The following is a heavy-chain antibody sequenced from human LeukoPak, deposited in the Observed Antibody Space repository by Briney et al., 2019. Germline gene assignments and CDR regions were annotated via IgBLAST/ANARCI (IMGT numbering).Heavy chain of an antibody. V-gene: IGHV1-2*06. CDR1: GYTFTGYY. CDR3: ARGTYYYDSSGYYFYFDY. CDR2: INPNSGGT. D-gene: IGHD3-22*01. Sequence: ASVKVSCKASGYTFTGYYMHWVRQAPGQGLEWMGRINPNSGGTNYAQKFQGRVTMTRDTSISTAYMGLSRLRSDDTAVYYCARGTYYYDSSGYYFYFDYWGQGTLVTVSS. J-gene: IGHJ4*02.